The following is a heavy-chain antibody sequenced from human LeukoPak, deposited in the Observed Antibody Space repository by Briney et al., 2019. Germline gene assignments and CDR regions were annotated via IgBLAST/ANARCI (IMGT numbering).Heavy chain of an antibody. CDR2: INPNSGGT. CDR3: ARREWLVDYGMDV. D-gene: IGHD6-19*01. Sequence: GASVKVSCKASGYTFTGYYMHWVRQAPGQGLEWMGWINPNSGGTNYAQKFQGRVTMTRDTFISTAYMELSRLRSDDTAVYYCARREWLVDYGMDVWGQGTTVTVSS. J-gene: IGHJ6*02. CDR1: GYTFTGYY. V-gene: IGHV1-2*02.